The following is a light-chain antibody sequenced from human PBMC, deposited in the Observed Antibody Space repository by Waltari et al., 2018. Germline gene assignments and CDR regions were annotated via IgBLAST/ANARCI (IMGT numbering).Light chain of an antibody. J-gene: IGLJ2*01. CDR1: SSNIGTNY. CDR3: AAWDDSLSGPV. CDR2: RNN. Sequence: QSVLAQPPSASGTPGQRVTISCSGSSSNIGTNYVYWYQQFPGTAPKLLIYRNNQRPSGVPVLFSGSKSGTSVSQAISGLRSDDEADYYCAAWDDSLSGPVFGGGTKLTVL. V-gene: IGLV1-47*01.